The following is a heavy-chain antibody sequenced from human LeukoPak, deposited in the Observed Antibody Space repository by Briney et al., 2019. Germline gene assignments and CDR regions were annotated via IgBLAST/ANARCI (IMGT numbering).Heavy chain of an antibody. D-gene: IGHD2-15*01. CDR2: INSDGSST. Sequence: GGSLRLSCAASGFTFSNYWMHWVRQAPGKGLVWVSRINSDGSSTTYADSVKGRFTISRDNAKNTLYLQMNSLRVEDTAIYYCARGGSCSGGNCKYTRKEIDYWGQGTLVTVPS. CDR3: ARGGSCSGGNCKYTRKEIDY. V-gene: IGHV3-74*01. CDR1: GFTFSNYW. J-gene: IGHJ4*02.